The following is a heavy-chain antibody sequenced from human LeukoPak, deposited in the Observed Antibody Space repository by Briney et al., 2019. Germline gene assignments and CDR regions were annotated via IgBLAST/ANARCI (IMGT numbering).Heavy chain of an antibody. CDR3: ARDFLTYYDSSGQGAYFDY. CDR2: IYSSGST. CDR1: GGSIISYY. D-gene: IGHD3-22*01. V-gene: IGHV4-59*01. J-gene: IGHJ4*02. Sequence: SEALSLTCTVSGGSIISYYWSWIWQPPGKGLEWIGYIYSSGSTHYNPSLKSRVTILVDTSKNQFSLKLTSVTAADTAVYYCARDFLTYYDSSGQGAYFDYWRQGTLVTVSS.